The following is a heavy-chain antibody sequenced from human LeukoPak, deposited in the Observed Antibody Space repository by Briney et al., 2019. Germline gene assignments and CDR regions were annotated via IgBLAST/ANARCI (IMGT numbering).Heavy chain of an antibody. V-gene: IGHV3-7*01. CDR1: GFIVSNYC. J-gene: IGHJ2*01. D-gene: IGHD3-10*01. CDR3: AGGVGWHFAL. Sequence: GGSLRLSCAASGFIVSNYCVMWVRQAPGKGLESAATMNADENQKLYADSMEGRFTISRDNGKNSLYLQIDSLRVDDTAVYYCAGGVGWHFALWGRGTLVTVSS. CDR2: MNADENQK.